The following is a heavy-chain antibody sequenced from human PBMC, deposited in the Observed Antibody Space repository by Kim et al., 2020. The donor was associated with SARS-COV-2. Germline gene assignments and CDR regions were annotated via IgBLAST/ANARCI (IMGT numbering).Heavy chain of an antibody. J-gene: IGHJ5*02. CDR3: ARDYPIHYDSSGYYFRQGWFDP. Sequence: ASVKVSCKASGYTFTGYYMHWVRQAPGQGLEWMGRINPNSGGTNYAQKFQGRVTMTRDTSISTAYMELSRLRSDDTAVYYCARDYPIHYDSSGYYFRQGWFDPWGQGTLVTVSS. CDR2: INPNSGGT. CDR1: GYTFTGYY. D-gene: IGHD3-22*01. V-gene: IGHV1-2*06.